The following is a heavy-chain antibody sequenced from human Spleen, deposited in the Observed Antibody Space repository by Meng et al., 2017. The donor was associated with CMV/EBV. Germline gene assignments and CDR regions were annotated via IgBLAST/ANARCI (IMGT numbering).Heavy chain of an antibody. CDR2: FRSGGSYI. D-gene: IGHD3-3*01. Sequence: GGSLRLSCAAPGFSFSSYSVNWVRQSLVKGLEWVSSFRSGGSYIYHADSVKGRFTISRDNAKNSLYLQMNSLRAEDTAVYYCARDSSFGVVIESGYGMDVWGQGTTVTVSS. CDR1: GFSFSSYS. V-gene: IGHV3-21*01. CDR3: ARDSSFGVVIESGYGMDV. J-gene: IGHJ6*02.